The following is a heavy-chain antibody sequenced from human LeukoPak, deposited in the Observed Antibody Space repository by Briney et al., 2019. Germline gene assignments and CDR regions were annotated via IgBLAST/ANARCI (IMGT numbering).Heavy chain of an antibody. J-gene: IGHJ5*02. Sequence: ASVKVSCKASGYTFTSYYMHWVRQAPGQGLEWMGIINPSGGSTSYAQKFQGRVTMTRDTSISTAYMELSRLRSDDTAVYYCARVYDETRWFDPWGQGTLVTVSS. CDR1: GYTFTSYY. CDR2: INPSGGST. D-gene: IGHD3-22*01. CDR3: ARVYDETRWFDP. V-gene: IGHV1-46*01.